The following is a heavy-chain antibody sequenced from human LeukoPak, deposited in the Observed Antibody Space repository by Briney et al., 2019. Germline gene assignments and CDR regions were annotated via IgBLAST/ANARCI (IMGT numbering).Heavy chain of an antibody. D-gene: IGHD3-3*01. CDR3: ARDTTNHYYDFWSGYPYYFDY. CDR2: ISSSSSTI. Sequence: GGSLRLSCAASGSTFSSYSMNWVRQAPGKGLEWVSYISSSSSTIYYADSVKGRFTISRDNAKNSLYLQMNSLRDEDTAVYYCARDTTNHYYDFWSGYPYYFDYWGQGTLVTVSS. CDR1: GSTFSSYS. V-gene: IGHV3-48*02. J-gene: IGHJ4*02.